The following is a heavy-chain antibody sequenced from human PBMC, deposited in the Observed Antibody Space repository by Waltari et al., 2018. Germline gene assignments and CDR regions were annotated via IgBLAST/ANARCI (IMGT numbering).Heavy chain of an antibody. J-gene: IGHJ3*02. Sequence: QVQLQESGPGLVKPSETLSLTCTVSGGSISSYYWSWIRPPPGTGLEWIGYIYYSGSTNYSPSLKSRVTISVDTSKNQFSLKLSSVTAADTAVYYCARFRVGATAFDIWGQGTMVTVSS. CDR1: GGSISSYY. D-gene: IGHD1-26*01. V-gene: IGHV4-59*01. CDR2: IYYSGST. CDR3: ARFRVGATAFDI.